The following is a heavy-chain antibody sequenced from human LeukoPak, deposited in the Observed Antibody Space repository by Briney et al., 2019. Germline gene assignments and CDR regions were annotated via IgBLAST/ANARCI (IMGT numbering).Heavy chain of an antibody. Sequence: GGSLRLSCAASGFTFSSYGMHWVRQAPGKGLEWVAVISYDGSNKYYVDSVKGRFTISRDNSKKKLYLQMNNLRAEDTTMYYCTKDSSAGGMDVWGQGTTVTVSS. D-gene: IGHD3-10*01. CDR1: GFTFSSYG. CDR2: ISYDGSNK. V-gene: IGHV3-30*18. J-gene: IGHJ6*02. CDR3: TKDSSAGGMDV.